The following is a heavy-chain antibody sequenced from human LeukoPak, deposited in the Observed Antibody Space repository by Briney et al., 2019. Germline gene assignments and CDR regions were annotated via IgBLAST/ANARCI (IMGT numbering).Heavy chain of an antibody. V-gene: IGHV1-18*01. CDR2: ISPYNGGT. Sequence: ASVKVSCKASGYTFTSYGISWVRQAPGQGLEWMGWISPYNGGTNYAQKFQGRVTMTTDTSTSTVYMELRSLRSDDTAVYYCARGPYSSDWGDYYFDYWGQGTLVTVSS. D-gene: IGHD6-19*01. CDR3: ARGPYSSDWGDYYFDY. J-gene: IGHJ4*02. CDR1: GYTFTSYG.